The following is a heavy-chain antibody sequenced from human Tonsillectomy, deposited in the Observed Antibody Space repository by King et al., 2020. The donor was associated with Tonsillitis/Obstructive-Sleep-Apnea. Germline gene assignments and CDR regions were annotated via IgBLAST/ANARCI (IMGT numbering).Heavy chain of an antibody. Sequence: TLKESGPTLVKPTQTLTLTCTFSGFSLSTSGVGVGWIRQPPGKALEWLALIYWDDDKRYSSSLKSRLTITKDTSKNQVVLTMTNMDPVDTATSYCAHSSTTATPFDYWGQGTLVTVSS. CDR1: GFSLSTSGVG. D-gene: IGHD4-17*01. CDR2: IYWDDDK. V-gene: IGHV2-5*02. CDR3: AHSSTTATPFDY. J-gene: IGHJ4*02.